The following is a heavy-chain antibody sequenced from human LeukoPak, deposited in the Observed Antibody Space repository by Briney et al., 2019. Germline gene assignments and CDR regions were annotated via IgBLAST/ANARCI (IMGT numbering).Heavy chain of an antibody. V-gene: IGHV4-31*03. CDR3: ARVRGVTSPFDY. Sequence: PSETLSLTCTVSGGSISSGGYYWSWIRQHPGKGLEWIGYIYYSGSTYYNPSLKSRVTISVDTSKNQFSLKLSSVTAADTAVYYCARVRGVTSPFDYWGQGTLVTVSS. CDR1: GGSISSGGYY. J-gene: IGHJ4*02. D-gene: IGHD3-10*01. CDR2: IYYSGST.